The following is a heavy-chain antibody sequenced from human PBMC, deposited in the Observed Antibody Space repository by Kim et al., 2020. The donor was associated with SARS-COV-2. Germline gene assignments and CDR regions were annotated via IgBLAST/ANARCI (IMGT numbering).Heavy chain of an antibody. J-gene: IGHJ5*02. CDR3: VTSGSGGLPPNWFAP. CDR2: FDPEDGET. CDR1: GYTLTELS. Sequence: ASVKVSCKVSGYTLTELSMHWVRQAPGKGLEWMGGFDPEDGETIYAQKFQGRVTMTEDTSTDTAYMELSSLRSEDTAVYYCVTSGSGGLPPNWFAPWGQGTLVTVPS. D-gene: IGHD3-3*01. V-gene: IGHV1-24*01.